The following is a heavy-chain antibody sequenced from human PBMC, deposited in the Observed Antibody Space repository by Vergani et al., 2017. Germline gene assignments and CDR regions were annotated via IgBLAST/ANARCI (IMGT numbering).Heavy chain of an antibody. D-gene: IGHD2-8*01. J-gene: IGHJ4*02. CDR1: GGSFNDYW. CDR3: AREGYCTNGVCFTLFDV. CDR2: IRHDGIT. Sequence: QAQLQQWGAGLLTPSETLSLTCAISGGSFNDYWWTWIRQPPGKGLEWIGEIRHDGITHYSPSLKCRVTISIDTSTHQFSLNLRSVTAADTAVYYCAREGYCTNGVCFTLFDVWGQGALVTVSS. V-gene: IGHV4-34*01.